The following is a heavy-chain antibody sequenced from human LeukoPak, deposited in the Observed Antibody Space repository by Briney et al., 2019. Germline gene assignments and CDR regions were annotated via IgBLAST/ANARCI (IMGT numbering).Heavy chain of an antibody. CDR2: ISWNSGSI. Sequence: GGSLRLSCAASGFTFDDYAMHWVRHAPGKGLEWVSGISWNSGSIGYADSVKGRFTISRDNAKNSLYLQMNSLRAEDTALYYCAKGAAFYYYDSSGYFDYWGRGTLVTVSS. V-gene: IGHV3-9*01. CDR3: AKGAAFYYYDSSGYFDY. D-gene: IGHD3-22*01. CDR1: GFTFDDYA. J-gene: IGHJ4*02.